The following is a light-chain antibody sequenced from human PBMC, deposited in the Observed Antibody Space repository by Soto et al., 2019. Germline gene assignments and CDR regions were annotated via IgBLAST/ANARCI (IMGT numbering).Light chain of an antibody. CDR3: CSYTSSSTYV. J-gene: IGLJ1*01. CDR2: DVT. V-gene: IGLV2-14*03. CDR1: RSDVGGYNY. Sequence: QSALTQPASVSGSPGQSITISCTGTRSDVGGYNYVYWHQHHPGKAPKLIIYDVTNRPSGVSDRFSGSKSGNTASLTISGLRAEDEADYYCCSYTSSSTYVFGPGTKVTVL.